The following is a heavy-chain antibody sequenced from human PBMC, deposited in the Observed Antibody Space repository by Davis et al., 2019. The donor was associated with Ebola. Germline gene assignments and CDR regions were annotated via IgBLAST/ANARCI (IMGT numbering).Heavy chain of an antibody. D-gene: IGHD1-26*01. Sequence: MPSETLSLTCTVSGGSISSGGYYWSWIRQHPGKGLEWVGYIYYRGTTYYNPSLKSRVTISIDTSKNQLSLKLTSVIAADTAVYYCARDREGGSRLDAFDVWGQGTMVTVSS. CDR1: GGSISSGGYY. V-gene: IGHV4-31*03. CDR3: ARDREGGSRLDAFDV. CDR2: IYYRGTT. J-gene: IGHJ3*01.